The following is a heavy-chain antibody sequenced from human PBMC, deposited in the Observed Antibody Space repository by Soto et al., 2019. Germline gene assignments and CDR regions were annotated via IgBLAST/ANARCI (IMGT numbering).Heavy chain of an antibody. D-gene: IGHD1-1*01. CDR3: ARGRYFATTHRQWWYFDF. CDR1: GYTFITSG. Sequence: QVELMQSGPEVKRPGTSVKVSCKASGYTFITSGINWVRQTPGQALEWVGWISPANGDKKYAQKFKDRVHLTSETSQDTVYMELTNLRSDDTAVYFCARGRYFATTHRQWWYFDFWGRGTPVTVSS. CDR2: ISPANGDK. J-gene: IGHJ2*01. V-gene: IGHV1-18*01.